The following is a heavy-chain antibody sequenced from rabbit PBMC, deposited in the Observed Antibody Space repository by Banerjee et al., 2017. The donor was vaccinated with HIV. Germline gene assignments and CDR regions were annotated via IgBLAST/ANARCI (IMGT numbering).Heavy chain of an antibody. CDR2: IAGGSSSST. CDR3: LRRWHSTDL. J-gene: IGHJ6*01. D-gene: IGHD7-1*01. V-gene: IGHV1S45*01. CDR1: GADFSSGYW. Sequence: QEQLEESGGDLVKPEGSLTLTCTASGADFSSGYWICWVRQAPGKGLEWIGCIAGGSSSSTYYASWAKGRFTISKTSSTTVTLQMTSLTAADTATYFCLRRWHSTDLWGPGTLVTVS.